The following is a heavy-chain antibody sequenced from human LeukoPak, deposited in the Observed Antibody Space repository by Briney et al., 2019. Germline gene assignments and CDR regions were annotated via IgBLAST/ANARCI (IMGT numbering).Heavy chain of an antibody. CDR3: AKSLDI. CDR1: GFTLSSYG. J-gene: IGHJ3*02. V-gene: IGHV3-30*18. CDR2: ISYDGSNK. Sequence: PGGSLRLSCAASGFTLSSYGMHWVRQAPGKGLEWVAVISYDGSNKYYADSVKGRFTISRDNSKNTLYLQMNSLRAEDTAVYYCAKSLDIWGQGTMVTVSS.